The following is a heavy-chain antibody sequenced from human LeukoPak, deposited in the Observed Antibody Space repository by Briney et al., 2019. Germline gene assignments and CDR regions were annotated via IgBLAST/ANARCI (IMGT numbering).Heavy chain of an antibody. Sequence: ASVKVSCKASGGTFSSYGISWVRQAPGQGLEWMGWISAYNGNTNYAQKLQGRVTMTTDTSTSTAYMELRSLRSDDTAVYYCARDYYDSSEPFFDYWGQGTLVTVSS. CDR2: ISAYNGNT. CDR1: GGTFSSYG. CDR3: ARDYYDSSEPFFDY. J-gene: IGHJ4*02. D-gene: IGHD3-22*01. V-gene: IGHV1-18*01.